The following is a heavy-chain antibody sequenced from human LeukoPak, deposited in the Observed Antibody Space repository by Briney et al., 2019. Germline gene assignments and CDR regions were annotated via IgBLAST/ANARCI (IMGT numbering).Heavy chain of an antibody. V-gene: IGHV1-8*03. CDR1: GYTFTGYY. CDR3: ARLGYCSSTSCPRIDAFDI. J-gene: IGHJ3*02. Sequence: ASVKVSCKASGYTFTGYYIHWVRPATGQGLEWMGWMNPNSGNTGYAQKFQGRVTITRNTSISTAYMELSSLRSEDTAVYYCARLGYCSSTSCPRIDAFDIWGQGTMVTVSS. D-gene: IGHD2-2*01. CDR2: MNPNSGNT.